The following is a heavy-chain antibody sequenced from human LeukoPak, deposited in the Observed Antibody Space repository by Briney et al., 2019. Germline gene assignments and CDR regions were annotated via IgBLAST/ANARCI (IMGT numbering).Heavy chain of an antibody. D-gene: IGHD3-10*01. V-gene: IGHV3-21*01. CDR2: ISSSSSYI. J-gene: IGHJ4*02. CDR3: APGHFDY. Sequence: GGSLRLSCAASGFTFSSYSMNWVRQAPGKGLEWVSSISSSSSYIYYAVSVKGRFTISRDNAKNSLYLQMNSLRAEDTAVYYCAPGHFDYWGQGTLVTVSS. CDR1: GFTFSSYS.